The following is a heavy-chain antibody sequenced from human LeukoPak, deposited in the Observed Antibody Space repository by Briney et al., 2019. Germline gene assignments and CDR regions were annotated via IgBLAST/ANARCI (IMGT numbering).Heavy chain of an antibody. J-gene: IGHJ3*02. D-gene: IGHD3-22*01. V-gene: IGHV3-21*01. CDR1: GFTFSSYS. CDR3: ARDYYHSSGYTNAFDI. CDR2: ISSSSSYI. Sequence: PGGSLRLACAASGFTFSSYSMNWVGQAPGKGLEGVASISSSSSYIYYADSVKGRFTISRDNAKNSLYLQMNSLRAEDTAVYYCARDYYHSSGYTNAFDIWGQGTMVTVSS.